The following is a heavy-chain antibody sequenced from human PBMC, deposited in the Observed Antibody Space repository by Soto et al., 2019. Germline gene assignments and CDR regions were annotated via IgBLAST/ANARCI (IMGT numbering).Heavy chain of an antibody. CDR1: GGSISSGGHY. D-gene: IGHD3-22*01. V-gene: IGHV4-31*03. J-gene: IGHJ3*02. Sequence: SETLSLTCTVSGGSISSGGHYWSWVRQHPGKGLEWIGCIFYSGSTYYNPSLKIRVTISVDTSKNQFSLKLTSVTAAHTAVYLCARDNYGSSGYYYGAFHIWGQGTMVTVSS. CDR2: IFYSGST. CDR3: ARDNYGSSGYYYGAFHI.